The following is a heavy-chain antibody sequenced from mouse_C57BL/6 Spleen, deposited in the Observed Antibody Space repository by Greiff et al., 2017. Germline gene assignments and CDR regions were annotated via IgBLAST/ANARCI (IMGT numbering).Heavy chain of an antibody. Sequence: QVQLKQSGAELVRPWASVKLSCKASGYTFTDYYLNWVKQRPGQGLEWIARIYPGSGNSYYHEKFKGQATLTAEKSSSTAYMQLSSLTSEDSAVYFCARDYGSSYGWYFDVWGTGTTVTVSS. CDR2: IYPGSGNS. CDR3: ARDYGSSYGWYFDV. J-gene: IGHJ1*03. V-gene: IGHV1-76*01. CDR1: GYTFTDYY. D-gene: IGHD1-1*01.